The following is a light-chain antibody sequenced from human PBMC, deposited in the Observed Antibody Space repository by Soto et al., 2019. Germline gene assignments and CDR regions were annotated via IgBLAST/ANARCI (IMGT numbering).Light chain of an antibody. Sequence: DIPLTQSPSFLSASVGDRVTVTCRASQDISSDLAWFQQKPGKAPKLLMYTASTLQSGVPSRFSGSGSGTEFTLTISSLQPEDFATYYCQQLNTYPITFGQGTRLEIK. CDR3: QQLNTYPIT. J-gene: IGKJ5*01. CDR2: TAS. CDR1: QDISSD. V-gene: IGKV1-9*01.